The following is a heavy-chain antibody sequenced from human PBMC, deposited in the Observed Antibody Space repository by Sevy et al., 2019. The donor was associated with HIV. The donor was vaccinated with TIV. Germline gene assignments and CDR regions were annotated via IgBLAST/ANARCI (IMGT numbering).Heavy chain of an antibody. J-gene: IGHJ4*02. CDR2: ISGSGGSGDKT. V-gene: IGHV3-23*01. Sequence: GGSLRLSCAASGFTFSNYAMNWVRQAPGKGLEWVSGISGSGGSGDKTNYADSVKGRFTISRDDSKNSLYLQLNSLRAEDTAVYYCATDRGREGPTYYFDYWGQGTLVTVSS. D-gene: IGHD1-26*01. CDR3: ATDRGREGPTYYFDY. CDR1: GFTFSNYA.